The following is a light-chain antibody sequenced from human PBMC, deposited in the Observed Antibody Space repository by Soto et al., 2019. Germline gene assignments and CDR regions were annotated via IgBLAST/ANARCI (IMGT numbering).Light chain of an antibody. J-gene: IGLJ2*01. CDR1: TGTLTSGHF. Sequence: QAVVTQEPSLTVSPGGTVTLTCGSSTGTLTSGHFPYWFQQKPGQAPRALIFDTSNKHSWTPARFPGSLLGGKAALTLSGAQPEDEAHYYCLLYYSGARVFGGGTKLTVL. CDR3: LLYYSGARV. CDR2: DTS. V-gene: IGLV7-46*01.